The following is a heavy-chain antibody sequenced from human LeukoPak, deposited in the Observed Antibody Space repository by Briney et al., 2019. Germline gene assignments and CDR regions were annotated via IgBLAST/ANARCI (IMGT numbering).Heavy chain of an antibody. V-gene: IGHV4-34*01. J-gene: IGHJ4*02. CDR2: INHSGST. Sequence: SETLSLTCAVYGGSFSGYYWSWIRQPPGEGLEWIGEINHSGSTNYNPSLKSRVTISVDTSKNQFSLKLSSVTAADTAVYYCARVRGYSYGPFDYWGQGTLVTVSS. CDR3: ARVRGYSYGPFDY. D-gene: IGHD5-18*01. CDR1: GGSFSGYY.